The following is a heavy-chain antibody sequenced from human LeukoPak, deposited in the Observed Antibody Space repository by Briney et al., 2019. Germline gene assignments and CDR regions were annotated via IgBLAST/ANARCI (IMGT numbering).Heavy chain of an antibody. Sequence: SPPLSPPFTVLGSPIRSGRYYWGWIRPPPGKGLEWIGTIYYSRRTYYNPSLTNRLTISEDTPKNHFSLRLTSVTAADPAVYYCARHMDYYFFYMDVWGKGTAV. CDR3: ARHMDYYFFYMDV. V-gene: IGHV4-39*01. CDR2: IYYSRRT. J-gene: IGHJ6*03. CDR1: GSPIRSGRYY. D-gene: IGHD3-10*01.